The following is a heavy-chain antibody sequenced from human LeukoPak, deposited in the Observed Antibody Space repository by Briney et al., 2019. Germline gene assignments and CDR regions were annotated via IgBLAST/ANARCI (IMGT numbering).Heavy chain of an antibody. Sequence: SETLSLTCTVSGGSISSSSYYWGWIRQPPGKGLEWIGEINHSGSTNYNPSLKSRVTISVGTSKNQFSLKLNSVTAADTAVYYCARGRKYYYGSGSYYTLDAFDIWGQGTMVTVSS. CDR2: INHSGST. CDR3: ARGRKYYYGSGSYYTLDAFDI. CDR1: GGSISSSSYY. V-gene: IGHV4-39*07. D-gene: IGHD3-10*01. J-gene: IGHJ3*02.